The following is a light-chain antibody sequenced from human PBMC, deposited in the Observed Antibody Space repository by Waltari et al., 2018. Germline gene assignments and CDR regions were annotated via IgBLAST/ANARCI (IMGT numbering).Light chain of an antibody. V-gene: IGKV1-5*03. CDR1: QSISSW. Sequence: DIQMTQSPSTPSASVGDRVTITCRASQSISSWLAWYQQKPGKAPKLLIYKASSLESGVPSRFSGSGSGTEFTLTISSLQPDDFATYYCQQYNSSPTTFGGGTKVEIK. CDR2: KAS. CDR3: QQYNSSPTT. J-gene: IGKJ4*01.